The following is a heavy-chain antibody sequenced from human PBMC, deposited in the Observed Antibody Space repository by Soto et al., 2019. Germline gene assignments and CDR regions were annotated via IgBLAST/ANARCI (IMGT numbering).Heavy chain of an antibody. Sequence: QVQLVQSGPEVKKPGASVRVSCKASGYTFTGYYIHWVRQAPGQGLEWMGWVSPLSGGTNLAQRFQGRVTLTRDTSINTAYRELGSLSSGATAPYFCAREFDPGDSGWTLGDKGTTFPVSS. V-gene: IGHV1-2*02. CDR2: VSPLSGGT. J-gene: IGHJ6*03. CDR1: GYTFTGYY. D-gene: IGHD3-16*01. CDR3: AREFDPGDSGWTL.